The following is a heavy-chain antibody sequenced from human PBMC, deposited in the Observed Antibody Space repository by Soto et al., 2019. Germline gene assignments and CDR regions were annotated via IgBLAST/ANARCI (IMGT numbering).Heavy chain of an antibody. CDR3: ARLAGGLPWY. J-gene: IGHJ4*02. CDR2: MSYTGSNK. D-gene: IGHD2-15*01. V-gene: IGHV3-30-3*01. CDR1: GFTFNNYN. Sequence: QVHLVESGGGVVQPGRSLRLSCAASGFTFNNYNMHWVRQAPGKGLEWVAVMSYTGSNKYYADSVKGRFTISRDNSKNTLFLQMDNLRTEDTAGYYCARLAGGLPWYWGQGTLVTVSS.